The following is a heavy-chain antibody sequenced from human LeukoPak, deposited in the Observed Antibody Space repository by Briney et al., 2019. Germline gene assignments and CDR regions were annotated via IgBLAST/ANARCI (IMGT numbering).Heavy chain of an antibody. CDR1: GFSRSTSGVG. CDR3: AHRPPYGSGSYYYYAY. J-gene: IGHJ4*02. CDR2: IYWNDKK. D-gene: IGHD3-10*01. V-gene: IGHV2-5*01. Sequence: WGPTLVNPTQTLTLTCTFSGFSRSTSGVGVGWIGQPPGKALGWLAVIYWNDKKRYSPTLKSRLTITKDTSKNQVVLTMTNMDPVDTATYYCAHRPPYGSGSYYYYAYWGQGTLVPVSS.